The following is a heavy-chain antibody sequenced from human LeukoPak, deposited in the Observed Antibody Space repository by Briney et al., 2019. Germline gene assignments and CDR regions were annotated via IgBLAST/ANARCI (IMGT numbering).Heavy chain of an antibody. Sequence: ASVKVSCKASGYTFTSYDINWVRQATGQGLEWMGWRNPNSGNTGYAQKFQGRVTMNRNTSISTAYMELSSLRSEDTAVYYCARALGYSGYDSGVFGYWGQGTLVTVSS. CDR1: GYTFTSYD. J-gene: IGHJ4*02. CDR3: ARALGYSGYDSGVFGY. CDR2: RNPNSGNT. V-gene: IGHV1-8*01. D-gene: IGHD5-12*01.